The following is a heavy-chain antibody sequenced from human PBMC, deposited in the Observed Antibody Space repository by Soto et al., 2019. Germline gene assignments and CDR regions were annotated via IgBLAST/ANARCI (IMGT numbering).Heavy chain of an antibody. D-gene: IGHD4-4*01. Sequence: PSETLSLTCAVSGGSISSGGYSWRWIRQPPGKGLEWIGYIYHSGSTYYNPSLKSRVTISVDRSKNQFSLKLSSVTAADTAVYYCARGMTTATTLDYWGQGTLVTVSS. J-gene: IGHJ4*02. CDR2: IYHSGST. V-gene: IGHV4-30-2*01. CDR1: GGSISSGGYS. CDR3: ARGMTTATTLDY.